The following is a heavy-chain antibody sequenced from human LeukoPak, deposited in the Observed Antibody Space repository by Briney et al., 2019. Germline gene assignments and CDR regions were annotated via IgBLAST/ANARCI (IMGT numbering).Heavy chain of an antibody. CDR2: IHYSGRA. CDR1: GGSFSGYY. D-gene: IGHD3-10*01. CDR3: ARGQWFRAF. V-gene: IGHV4-34*01. Sequence: SETLSLTCAVYGGSFSGYYWTWIRQPPGKGLEWIGEIHYSGRATYNPSLKSRVTISVDTSKNQFSLKMNSVTAADTAVYYCARGQWFRAFWSRGTPVTVSS. J-gene: IGHJ4*02.